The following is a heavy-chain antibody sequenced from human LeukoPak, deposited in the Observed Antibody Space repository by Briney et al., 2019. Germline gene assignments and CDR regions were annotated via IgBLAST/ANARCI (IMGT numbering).Heavy chain of an antibody. CDR3: ARFTIDDTSGHFDY. J-gene: IGHJ4*02. Sequence: SETLSLTCIVSGDSSNTYNWSWIRQPPGKGLDWIGYIHNRGTTRYNPSLKSRVTISADTSKNHFSLNLTSVTAADTAVYYCARFTIDDTSGHFDYWGQGNLVTVSS. CDR2: IHNRGTT. CDR1: GDSSNTYN. V-gene: IGHV4-59*08. D-gene: IGHD3-22*01.